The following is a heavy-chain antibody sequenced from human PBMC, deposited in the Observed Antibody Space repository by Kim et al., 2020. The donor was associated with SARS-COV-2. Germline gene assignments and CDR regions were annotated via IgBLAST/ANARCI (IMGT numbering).Heavy chain of an antibody. CDR2: IYYSGST. V-gene: IGHV4-39*01. J-gene: IGHJ4*02. CDR3: ARLPTDYYFDY. Sequence: SETLSLTCTVSGGSISSSSYYWGWIRQPPGKGLEWIGSIYYSGSTYYNPSLKSRVTISVDTSKNQFSLKLSSVTAADTAVYYCARLPTDYYFDYWGQGTLVTVSS. CDR1: GGSISSSSYY.